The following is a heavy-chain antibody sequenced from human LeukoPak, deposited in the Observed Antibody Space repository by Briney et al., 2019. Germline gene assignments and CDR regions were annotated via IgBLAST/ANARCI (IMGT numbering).Heavy chain of an antibody. J-gene: IGHJ4*02. V-gene: IGHV1-2*02. CDR3: ASSAIVVAGTRDPDDSFDY. Sequence: ASVKVCCKASGYSFTGYYMHWVREAPGQGLEWMGWINPNSDGTNYAQKFQGRVTMTRDTSISTAYMELSRLRSDDTAMYYCASSAIVVAGTRDPDDSFDYWGQGTLLTVSS. CDR2: INPNSDGT. D-gene: IGHD6-19*01. CDR1: GYSFTGYY.